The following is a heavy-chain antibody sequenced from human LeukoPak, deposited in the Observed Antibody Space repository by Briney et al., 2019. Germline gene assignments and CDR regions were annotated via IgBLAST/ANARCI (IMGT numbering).Heavy chain of an antibody. Sequence: GGSLRLSCAASGFTFSSYAMSWVRQAPGKGLEWVSAISGSGGSTYCADSVKGRFTISRDNSKNTLYLQMDSLRADDTAVYYCAKAAFSRTSYFDYWGQGTLVTASS. CDR2: ISGSGGST. J-gene: IGHJ4*02. CDR1: GFTFSSYA. V-gene: IGHV3-23*01. CDR3: AKAAFSRTSYFDY. D-gene: IGHD3-3*02.